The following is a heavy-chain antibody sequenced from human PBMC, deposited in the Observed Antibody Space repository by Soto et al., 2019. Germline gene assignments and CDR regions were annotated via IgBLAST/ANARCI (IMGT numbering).Heavy chain of an antibody. Sequence: QAHLEQSGAEVKRPGASVKVSCKASGYTFSDFDINWLRQASGQGPEWMGWMNAKSGDTFFAQRFQGKFNMTWHTSLSTAYMEVGSLTSDDTAMYYCARCNPFNYAGFDVWGQGTTVAVSS. J-gene: IGHJ6*02. CDR3: ARCNPFNYAGFDV. V-gene: IGHV1-8*01. CDR1: GYTFSDFD. CDR2: MNAKSGDT. D-gene: IGHD3-16*01.